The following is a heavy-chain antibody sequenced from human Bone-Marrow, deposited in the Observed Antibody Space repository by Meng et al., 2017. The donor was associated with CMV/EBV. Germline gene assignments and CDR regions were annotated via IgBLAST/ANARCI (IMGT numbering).Heavy chain of an antibody. CDR1: GFRFDDYS. J-gene: IGHJ4*02. CDR2: ISSSSSYI. CDR3: ARDKSAGIAVAAFDY. V-gene: IGHV3-21*01. D-gene: IGHD6-19*01. Sequence: GGSLRLSCVASGFRFDDYSMNWVRQAPGKGLEWVSSISSSSSYIYYADSVKGRFTISRDNAKNSLYLQMNSLRAEDTAVYYCARDKSAGIAVAAFDYWGQGTLVTVSS.